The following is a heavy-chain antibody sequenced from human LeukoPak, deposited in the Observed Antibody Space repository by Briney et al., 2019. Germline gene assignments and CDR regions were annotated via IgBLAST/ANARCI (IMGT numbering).Heavy chain of an antibody. J-gene: IGHJ4*02. CDR1: GFTFSSYS. CDR3: AGGGQQWLVWYYFDY. Sequence: GGSLRLSCAASGFTFSSYSMNWVRQAPGKGLEWVSSISSGSSYIYYADSVKGRFTISRDNAKNSLYLQMNSLRAEDTAVYYCAGGGQQWLVWYYFDYWGQGTLVTVSS. CDR2: ISSGSSYI. D-gene: IGHD6-19*01. V-gene: IGHV3-21*01.